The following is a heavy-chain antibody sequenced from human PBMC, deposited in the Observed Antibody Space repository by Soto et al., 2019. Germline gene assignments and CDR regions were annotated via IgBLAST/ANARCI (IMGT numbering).Heavy chain of an antibody. D-gene: IGHD6-6*01. CDR1: GYSISSGYY. V-gene: IGHV4-38-2*01. CDR3: ARAPSVIAARTYYYYGMDV. CDR2: IYHSGST. J-gene: IGHJ6*02. Sequence: SETLSLTCAVSGYSISSGYYWGWIRQPPGKGLERIGSIYHSGSTYYNPSLKSRVTISVDTSKNQFSLKLSSVTAADTAVYYCARAPSVIAARTYYYYGMDVWGQGTTVTVSS.